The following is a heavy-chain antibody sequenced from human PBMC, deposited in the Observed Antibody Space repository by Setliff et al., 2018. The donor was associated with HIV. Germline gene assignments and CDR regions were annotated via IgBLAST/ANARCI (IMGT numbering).Heavy chain of an antibody. Sequence: KASETLSLTCTVSGGSISSGGYYWIWIRQPPGKGLEWIGEINHSGSTHYNPSLKSRFTISVDTSKNRFSLTLRSVTAADTAVYYCARTRSGTYYGEMNWFDPWGQGILVTVS. J-gene: IGHJ5*02. CDR2: INHSGST. D-gene: IGHD3-10*01. V-gene: IGHV4-39*07. CDR3: ARTRSGTYYGEMNWFDP. CDR1: GGSISSGGYY.